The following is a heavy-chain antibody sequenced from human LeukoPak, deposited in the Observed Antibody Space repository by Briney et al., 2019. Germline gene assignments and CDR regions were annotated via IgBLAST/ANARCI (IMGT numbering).Heavy chain of an antibody. CDR2: IYTSGST. Sequence: KPSETLSLTCTVSGGSISSYYWSWIQQPAGKGLEWIGRIYTSGSTNYNPSLKSRVTMSVDTSKNQFSLKLSSVTAADTAVYYCARVRGYCSGGSCLYFDYWGQGTLVTVSS. V-gene: IGHV4-4*07. J-gene: IGHJ4*02. D-gene: IGHD2-15*01. CDR1: GGSISSYY. CDR3: ARVRGYCSGGSCLYFDY.